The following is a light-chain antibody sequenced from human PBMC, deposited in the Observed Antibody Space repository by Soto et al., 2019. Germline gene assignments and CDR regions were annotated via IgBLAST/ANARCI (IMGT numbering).Light chain of an antibody. Sequence: VLTQSPCTVPLSPGERATLSCRASQTIRNNFLAWYQHKPGQAPRLLIYGASNRATGIPDRLSASGSGTDFTLTIRTREPEDFAVYYCYQYRNSRQSTFCQGTKLEIK. CDR1: QTIRNNF. CDR2: GAS. V-gene: IGKV3-20*01. CDR3: YQYRNSRQST. J-gene: IGKJ2*02.